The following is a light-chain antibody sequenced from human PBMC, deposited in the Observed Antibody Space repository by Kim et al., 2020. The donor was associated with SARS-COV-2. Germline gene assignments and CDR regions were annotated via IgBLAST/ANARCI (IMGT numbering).Light chain of an antibody. J-gene: IGLJ3*02. Sequence: QSITISCTGTSSDVGGYNYVSLYQQHPGKAPKLMIYDVNKWPSGVSNLFSGSKSVNTASLTISGLQAEDEAEYYCSSYRNTNTWVFGGGTQLTVL. CDR2: DVN. CDR1: SSDVGGYNY. V-gene: IGLV2-14*04. CDR3: SSYRNTNTWV.